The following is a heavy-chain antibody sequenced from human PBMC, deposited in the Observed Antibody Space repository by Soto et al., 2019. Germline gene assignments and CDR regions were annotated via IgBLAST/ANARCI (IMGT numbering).Heavy chain of an antibody. J-gene: IGHJ4*02. CDR2: ISISGGNT. Sequence: GGSLRLSCAASGFTFGSYAMNWVRQAPGKGLEWVSGISISGGNTFYADSVKGRFTISRDNSKNTLYLQMNSLRAEDTAVYYCARDLGRILDYWGQGTLVTVSS. CDR3: ARDLGRILDY. V-gene: IGHV3-23*01. D-gene: IGHD7-27*01. CDR1: GFTFGSYA.